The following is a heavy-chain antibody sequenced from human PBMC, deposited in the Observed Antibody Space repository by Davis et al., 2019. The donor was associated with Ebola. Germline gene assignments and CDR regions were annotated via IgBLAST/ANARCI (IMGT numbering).Heavy chain of an antibody. CDR2: IKTSDGFT. CDR3: GKGRLEELDY. D-gene: IGHD1/OR15-1a*01. Sequence: ASVKVSCKASGYRFTSYYMHWVRQAPGHGLEWMATIKTSDGFTSYAQDFQGRVTMTRETSTSTVHMDLRSLRSEDTAVYYCGKGRLEELDYWGQGTLVTVSS. J-gene: IGHJ4*02. V-gene: IGHV1-46*01. CDR1: GYRFTSYY.